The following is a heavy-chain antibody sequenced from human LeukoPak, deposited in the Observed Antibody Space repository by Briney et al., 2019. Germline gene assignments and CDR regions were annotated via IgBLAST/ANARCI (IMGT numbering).Heavy chain of an antibody. D-gene: IGHD6-6*01. CDR3: ARDRWSSSSSEGTFDI. V-gene: IGHV1-18*01. CDR2: ISVYNGNT. CDR1: GYIFSNYG. J-gene: IGHJ3*02. Sequence: ASVKVSCKASGYIFSNYGISWVRQAPGQGPEWMGWISVYNGNTVYAQNLRDRVTMTTDTSTSTGYMEPRSLRSDDTAVYYCARDRWSSSSSEGTFDIWGQGTMVIVSS.